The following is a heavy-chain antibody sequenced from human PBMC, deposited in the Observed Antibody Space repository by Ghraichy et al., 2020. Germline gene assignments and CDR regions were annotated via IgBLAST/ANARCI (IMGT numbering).Heavy chain of an antibody. V-gene: IGHV4-39*01. D-gene: IGHD1-14*01. Sequence: SETLSLTCTVSGGSISSSSYYWGWIRQPPGKGLEWIGSIYYSGSTYYNPSLKSRVTISVDTSKNRFSLKLSSVTAADTAVYYCARPHRPYYYYYGMDVWGQGTTVTVSS. J-gene: IGHJ6*02. CDR3: ARPHRPYYYYYGMDV. CDR2: IYYSGST. CDR1: GGSISSSSYY.